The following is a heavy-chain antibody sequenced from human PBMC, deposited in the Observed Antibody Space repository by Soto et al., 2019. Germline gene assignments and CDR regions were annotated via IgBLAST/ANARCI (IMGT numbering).Heavy chain of an antibody. D-gene: IGHD3-10*01. V-gene: IGHV1-69*01. Sequence: QVQLVQSGAEVQKPGSSVKVSCKASGGTFSGYAISWVRQAPGQGPEWMGGIIPIFGTANYAQKFQGRITITADESTSTAYMELSSLRSEDTALYYCARGRITMVRGVPNPPFDYWGQGTLVTVSS. CDR1: GGTFSGYA. J-gene: IGHJ4*02. CDR3: ARGRITMVRGVPNPPFDY. CDR2: IIPIFGTA.